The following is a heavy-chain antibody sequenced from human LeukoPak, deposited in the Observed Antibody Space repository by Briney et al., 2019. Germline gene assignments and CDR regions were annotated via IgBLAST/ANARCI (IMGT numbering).Heavy chain of an antibody. J-gene: IGHJ3*02. V-gene: IGHV4-39*01. CDR2: MYYSGST. D-gene: IGHD3-9*01. CDR3: ARLKSRLAAIDI. CDR1: EFTFSSYS. Sequence: GSLRLSCAASEFTFSSYSMNWIRQPPGKGLEWIGSMYYSGSTYYHPSLKSRATISVDTSKNQFSLKMRSVSAADTAVYYCARLKSRLAAIDIWGQGTMVTVSS.